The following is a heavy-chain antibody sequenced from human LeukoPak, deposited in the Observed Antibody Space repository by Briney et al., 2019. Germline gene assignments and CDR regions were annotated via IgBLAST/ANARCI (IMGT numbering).Heavy chain of an antibody. CDR3: ARHTIFGVVPFDY. J-gene: IGHJ4*02. Sequence: ASVKVSCKASGGTFSSYAISWLRQAPGQGLEWMGGIIPIFGTANYAQKFQGRVTITADESTSTAYMELSSLRSEDTAVYYCARHTIFGVVPFDYWGQGTLVTVSS. CDR2: IIPIFGTA. D-gene: IGHD3-3*01. CDR1: GGTFSSYA. V-gene: IGHV1-69*13.